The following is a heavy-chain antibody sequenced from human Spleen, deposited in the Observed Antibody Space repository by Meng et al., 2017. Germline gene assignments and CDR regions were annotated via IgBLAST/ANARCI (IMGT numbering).Heavy chain of an antibody. Sequence: WGAGLFEPSETLSLTCVVSGGSFSDYYWSWFRQPPGKGMEWIGEINHSGSTNYNPSLESRATISVDTSQNNLSLKLSSVTAADSAVYYCARGPTTLAHDFDYWGQGTLVTVSS. CDR2: INHSGST. CDR1: GGSFSDYY. D-gene: IGHD4-11*01. J-gene: IGHJ4*02. V-gene: IGHV4-34*01. CDR3: ARGPTTLAHDFDY.